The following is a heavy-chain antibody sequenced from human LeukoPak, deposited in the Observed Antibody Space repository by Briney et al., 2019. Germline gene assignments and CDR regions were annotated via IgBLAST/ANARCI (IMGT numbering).Heavy chain of an antibody. J-gene: IGHJ6*02. Sequence: GGSLRLSCAASGFTFSSYGMHWVRQAPGKGLEWVAVIWYDGSNKYYADSVKGRFTVSRDNSKNTLYLQMNSLRAEDTAVYYCASSTIFGVVNGMDVWGQGTTVTVSS. V-gene: IGHV3-33*01. D-gene: IGHD3-3*01. CDR3: ASSTIFGVVNGMDV. CDR1: GFTFSSYG. CDR2: IWYDGSNK.